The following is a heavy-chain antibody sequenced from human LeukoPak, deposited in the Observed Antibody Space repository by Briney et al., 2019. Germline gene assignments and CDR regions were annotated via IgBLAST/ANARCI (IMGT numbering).Heavy chain of an antibody. CDR2: IRSKVNNYAT. Sequence: GGSLRLSCAASGFTFSVSAMHWVRQASGKGLEWVGRIRSKVNNYATAYAASVKGRFTISRDDSKNTAYLQMNSLKTEDTAVYYCTRVDRWDDSSGYYSGWGQVTLVTVSS. J-gene: IGHJ4*02. D-gene: IGHD3-22*01. CDR1: GFTFSVSA. V-gene: IGHV3-73*01. CDR3: TRVDRWDDSSGYYSG.